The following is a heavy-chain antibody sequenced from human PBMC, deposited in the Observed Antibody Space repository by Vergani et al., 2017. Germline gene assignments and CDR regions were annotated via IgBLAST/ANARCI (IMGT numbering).Heavy chain of an antibody. Sequence: QVQLVESGGGVVQRGGSLRLSCATSGFTLSNYDMQWIRQGPGKGLEFVAFIQFDGSNQYYADSVKGRFTLSRDFSKNTLYLQMNSLRTDDTATYYCAKHFRGWGIDYWCHATQVIVSS. CDR2: IQFDGSNQ. CDR1: GFTLSNYD. CDR3: AKHFRGWGIDY. V-gene: IGHV3-30*02. J-gene: IGHJ4*01. D-gene: IGHD3-16*01.